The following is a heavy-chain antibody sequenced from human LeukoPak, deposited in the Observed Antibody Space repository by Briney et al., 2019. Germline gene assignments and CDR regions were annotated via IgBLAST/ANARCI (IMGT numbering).Heavy chain of an antibody. V-gene: IGHV3-7*03. CDR2: IKQDGSEK. CDR3: ARYLKGCGSCYGSPFDP. Sequence: GGSLRLSCAASGFTFSSYWMSWVRQAPGNGLEWVANIKQDGSEKYYVDSVKGRFTISRDNAKNSLYLQMNSLRAEDTAVYYCARYLKGCGSCYGSPFDPWGQGTLVTVSS. D-gene: IGHD2-15*01. J-gene: IGHJ5*02. CDR1: GFTFSSYW.